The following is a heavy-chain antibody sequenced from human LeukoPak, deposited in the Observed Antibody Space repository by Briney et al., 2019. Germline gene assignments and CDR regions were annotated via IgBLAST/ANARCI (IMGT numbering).Heavy chain of an antibody. CDR3: ARGRSGLAAAGTYDY. CDR2: INPKSGRT. D-gene: IGHD6-13*01. Sequence: ASVMVSCKASGYTFTSSDINWVRQATGQGLEWMGWINPKSGRTGYAKKFQDRVSMTMNTSISTAYMEVSSLRFDDTAVYYCARGRSGLAAAGTYDYWGQGTLITVSS. J-gene: IGHJ4*02. CDR1: GYTFTSSD. V-gene: IGHV1-8*01.